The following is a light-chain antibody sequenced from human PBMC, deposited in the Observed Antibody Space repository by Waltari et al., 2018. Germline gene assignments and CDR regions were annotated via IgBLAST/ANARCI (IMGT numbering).Light chain of an antibody. CDR2: EGS. V-gene: IGLV2-23*01. J-gene: IGLJ3*02. CDR3: CSYAGSSTFTV. Sequence: QSALTQPASVSGSPGQSITISCTGTRSDVGSYNLVSWYHQHPGKVPNLIIYEGSKLPSGVSTRLSGSKSGNTASLTISGLQAEDEAEYYCCSYAGSSTFTVFGGGTKLTVL. CDR1: RSDVGSYNL.